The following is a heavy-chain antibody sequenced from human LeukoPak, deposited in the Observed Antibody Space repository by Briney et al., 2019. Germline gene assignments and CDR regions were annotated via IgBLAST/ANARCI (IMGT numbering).Heavy chain of an antibody. CDR2: IYYSGST. Sequence: SETLSLTCTVSGGSISSYYWSWIRQPPGKGLEWIGYIYYSGSTNYNPSLKSRATISVDMSKNQFSLKLSSVTAADTAVYYRARHNYYDSRVDYWGQGTLVTVSS. J-gene: IGHJ4*02. CDR3: ARHNYYDSRVDY. D-gene: IGHD3-22*01. V-gene: IGHV4-59*01. CDR1: GGSISSYY.